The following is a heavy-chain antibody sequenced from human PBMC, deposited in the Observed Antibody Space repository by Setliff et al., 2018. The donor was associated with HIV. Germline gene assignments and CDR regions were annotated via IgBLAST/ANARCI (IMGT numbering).Heavy chain of an antibody. D-gene: IGHD3-22*01. J-gene: IGHJ4*02. CDR1: GFTVSNNY. V-gene: IGHV3-53*01. CDR2: IYSEEYGGNT. Sequence: PGGSLRLSCAASGFTVSNNYMNWVRQAPGKGLEWVSVIYSEEYGGNTHYADSVKGRFTISRDNSKNTLYLQINSLRAEDTAVYYCARRPPDSYDSRTGYFDSWGQGTLVTVSS. CDR3: ARRPPDSYDSRTGYFDS.